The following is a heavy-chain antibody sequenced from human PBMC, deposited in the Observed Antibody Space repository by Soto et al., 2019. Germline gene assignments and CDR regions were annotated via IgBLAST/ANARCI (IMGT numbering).Heavy chain of an antibody. V-gene: IGHV3-33*01. J-gene: IGHJ4*02. Sequence: QVQLVESGGGVVQPGRSLRLSCAASGFTFSSYGMHWVRQAPGKGLEWVAVIWYDGSNKYYADSVKGRFTISRDNSKHALYLQMNSLRAEDTAVYYCARDWNDYGDYVFVYWGQGTLVTVSS. D-gene: IGHD4-17*01. CDR3: ARDWNDYGDYVFVY. CDR2: IWYDGSNK. CDR1: GFTFSSYG.